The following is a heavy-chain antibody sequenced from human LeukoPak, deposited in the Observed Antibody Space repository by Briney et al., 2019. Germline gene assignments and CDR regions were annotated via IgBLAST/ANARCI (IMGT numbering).Heavy chain of an antibody. V-gene: IGHV3-23*01. CDR3: AKDKSSSSSGWYLSDY. D-gene: IGHD6-19*01. CDR2: ISGSGGST. Sequence: PGGSLRLSCAASGFIFSSYAMSWVRQAPGKGLEWVSTISGSGGSTYYADSVKGRFTISRDNSRSTVYLQMNSLRAEDTALYYCAKDKSSSSSGWYLSDYWGQGTLVTVSS. CDR1: GFIFSSYA. J-gene: IGHJ4*02.